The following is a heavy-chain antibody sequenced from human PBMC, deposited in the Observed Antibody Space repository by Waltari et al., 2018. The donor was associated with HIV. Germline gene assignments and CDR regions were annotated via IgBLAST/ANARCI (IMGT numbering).Heavy chain of an antibody. D-gene: IGHD6-13*01. CDR1: GFTFSSYW. CDR2: INSDGSST. CDR3: ASGYSSSWRSDYYYYGMDV. V-gene: IGHV3-74*01. Sequence: EVQLVESGGGLVQPGGSLRLSCAASGFTFSSYWMHWVRQAPGKGLVWVSRINSDGSSTSYADSVKGRFTISRDNANNTLYLQMNSLRAEDTAVYYCASGYSSSWRSDYYYYGMDVWGQGTTVTVSS. J-gene: IGHJ6*02.